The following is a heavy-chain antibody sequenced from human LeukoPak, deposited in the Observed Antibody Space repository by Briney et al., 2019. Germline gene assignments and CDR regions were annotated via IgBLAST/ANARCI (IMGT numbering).Heavy chain of an antibody. CDR1: GFTFSDYY. CDR3: ARDLPYYEKRLPKNWYFDL. D-gene: IGHD3-22*01. V-gene: IGHV3-11*01. CDR2: ISSSGRAYI. Sequence: GGSLRLSCAASGFTFSDYYMSWIRQAAGKGLEWVSYISSSGRAYIYYADSVQGRFTISRDNAKNSLYLQMNSLRAEDTAVYYCARDLPYYEKRLPKNWYFDLWGRGTLVTVSS. J-gene: IGHJ2*01.